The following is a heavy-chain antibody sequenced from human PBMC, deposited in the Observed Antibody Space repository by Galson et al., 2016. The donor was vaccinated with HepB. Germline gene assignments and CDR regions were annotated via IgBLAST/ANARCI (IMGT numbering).Heavy chain of an antibody. J-gene: IGHJ3*02. CDR1: GFSFNKHT. D-gene: IGHD2-15*01. V-gene: IGHV3-30-3*01. CDR2: ISYDGSKR. CDR3: ARVGTLLLVEGDAFNI. Sequence: SLRLSCAASGFSFNKHTLHWVRQAPGKGLEWLSLISYDGSKRNYADSVQGRFTISRDNPGNTPYLQMKSLRDEDTAMYFCARVGTLLLVEGDAFNIWGQGTMVIVSS.